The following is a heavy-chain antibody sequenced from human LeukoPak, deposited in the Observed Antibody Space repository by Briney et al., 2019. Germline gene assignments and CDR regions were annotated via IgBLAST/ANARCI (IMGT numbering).Heavy chain of an antibody. D-gene: IGHD3-9*01. V-gene: IGHV4-39*01. CDR1: GGSISSSSYY. CDR3: ASLHYDTDAFDI. CDR2: IYYSGST. J-gene: IGHJ3*02. Sequence: SETLSLTCTVSGGSISSSSYYWGWIRQPPGKGLEWIGSIYYSGSTHYNPSLKSRVTISVDTSKNQFSLKLSSVTAADTAVYYCASLHYDTDAFDIWGQGTMVTVSS.